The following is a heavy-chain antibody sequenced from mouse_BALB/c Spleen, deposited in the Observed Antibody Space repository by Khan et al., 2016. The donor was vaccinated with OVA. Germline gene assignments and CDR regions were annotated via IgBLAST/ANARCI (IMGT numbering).Heavy chain of an antibody. CDR1: GFSLSRYS. Sequence: QVQLKESGPGLVAPSQSLSITCTVSGFSLSRYSIHWVRQPPGKGLEWLGMIWGGGSTDYNSALKSRLSISKDNSKSQVFLKMNSLQTDDTAMYYGAGAYYRYDGYYAMDYWGQGTSVTVSS. V-gene: IGHV2-6-4*01. J-gene: IGHJ4*01. CDR3: AGAYYRYDGYYAMDY. CDR2: IWGGGST. D-gene: IGHD2-14*01.